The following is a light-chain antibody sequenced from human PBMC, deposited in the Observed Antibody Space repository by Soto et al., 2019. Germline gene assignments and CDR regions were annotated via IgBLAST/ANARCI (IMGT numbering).Light chain of an antibody. CDR2: AAS. CDR3: QQYNNWQTWT. V-gene: IGKV3-15*01. Sequence: EVVITQSPATLSVSPGEQVSLSCRANQTISKMLAWYQQKPGQAPRLLIYAASTRATGVSASFSGSGSGTEFTLTISSLKSEDFTIYYCQQYNNWQTWTFGQGTKVDIK. J-gene: IGKJ1*01. CDR1: QTISKM.